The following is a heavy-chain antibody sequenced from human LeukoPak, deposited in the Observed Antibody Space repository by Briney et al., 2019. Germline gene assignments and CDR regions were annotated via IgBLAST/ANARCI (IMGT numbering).Heavy chain of an antibody. CDR2: FDPEDGET. CDR3: ATSRDTSVWGVAAFDI. D-gene: IGHD2-8*01. CDR1: GYTLTELS. V-gene: IGHV1-24*01. Sequence: ASVKVSCKVSGYTLTELSMHWVRQAPGKGLEWMGGFDPEDGETIYAQKFQGRVTMTEDTSTDTAYMELSSLRSEDTAVYYCATSRDTSVWGVAAFDIWGQGPMVTVSS. J-gene: IGHJ3*02.